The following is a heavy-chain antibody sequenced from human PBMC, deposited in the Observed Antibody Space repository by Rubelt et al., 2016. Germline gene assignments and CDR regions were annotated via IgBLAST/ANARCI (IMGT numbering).Heavy chain of an antibody. CDR2: GSGGST. D-gene: IGHD6-13*01. Sequence: GSGGSTYYADSVKGRFTISRDNSKNTLYLQMNSLRAEDTAVYYCAKDQAALPYSSSWYGDWFDPWGQGTLVTVSS. V-gene: IGHV3-23*01. J-gene: IGHJ5*02. CDR3: AKDQAALPYSSSWYGDWFDP.